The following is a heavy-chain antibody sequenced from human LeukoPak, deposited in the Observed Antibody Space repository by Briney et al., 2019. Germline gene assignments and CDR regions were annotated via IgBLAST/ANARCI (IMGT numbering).Heavy chain of an antibody. CDR3: ARGGWIWQQLVFPY. D-gene: IGHD6-13*01. CDR1: GGTFSSYA. V-gene: IGHV1-69*13. CDR2: IIPIFGTA. J-gene: IGHJ4*02. Sequence: PMASVKVSCKASGGTFSSYAISWVRQAPGQGLEWMGGIIPIFGTANYAQKFQGRVTITADESTSTAYMELSSLRSEDTAVYYCARGGWIWQQLVFPYWGQGTLVTVSS.